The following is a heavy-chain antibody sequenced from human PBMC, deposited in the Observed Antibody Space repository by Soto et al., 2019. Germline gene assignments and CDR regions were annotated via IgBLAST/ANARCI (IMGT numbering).Heavy chain of an antibody. CDR3: ARHDPHPTYYDFWSGYSTQNYYGMDV. D-gene: IGHD3-3*01. Sequence: SVKVSCKASGGTFSSYAISWVRQAPGQGLEWMGGIIPIFGTANYAQKFQGRVTITADESTSTAYMELSSLRSEDTAVYYCARHDPHPTYYDFWSGYSTQNYYGMDVWGQGTTVTVSS. V-gene: IGHV1-69*13. CDR2: IIPIFGTA. CDR1: GGTFSSYA. J-gene: IGHJ6*02.